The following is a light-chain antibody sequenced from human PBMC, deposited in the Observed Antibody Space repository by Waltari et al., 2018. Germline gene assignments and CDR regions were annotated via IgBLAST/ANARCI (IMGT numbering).Light chain of an antibody. V-gene: IGKV3-11*01. CDR3: QQRSNWPPGVYT. CDR2: DAS. Sequence: EIVLTQSPATLSLSPGERATLPCRASQSVSSYSAWYQQKPGQAPRLLIYDASNRATGIPARFSGSGSGTDFTLTISSLEPEDFAVYYCQQRSNWPPGVYTFGQGTKLEIK. CDR1: QSVSSY. J-gene: IGKJ2*01.